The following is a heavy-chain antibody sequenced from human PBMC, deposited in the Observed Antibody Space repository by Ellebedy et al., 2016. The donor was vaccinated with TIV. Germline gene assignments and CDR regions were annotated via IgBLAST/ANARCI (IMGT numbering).Heavy chain of an antibody. J-gene: IGHJ4*02. D-gene: IGHD1-26*01. CDR3: AGSRSYIPGYFDF. Sequence: SVKVSCKASGVTFSSYGISWVRQAPGQGLEWMGGITAIFGTANYAQNFQGRVAITADESTSTAYMELSSLGSEDTAVYYCAGSRSYIPGYFDFWGQGTLVTVSS. V-gene: IGHV1-69*13. CDR2: ITAIFGTA. CDR1: GVTFSSYG.